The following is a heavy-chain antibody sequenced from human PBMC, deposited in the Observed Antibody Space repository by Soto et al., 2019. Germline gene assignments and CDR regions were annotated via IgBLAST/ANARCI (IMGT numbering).Heavy chain of an antibody. CDR3: ARGHITIFGVVTYYYYYYGMDV. D-gene: IGHD3-3*01. V-gene: IGHV4-34*01. CDR2: INHSGST. CDR1: GGSFSGYY. Sequence: PSETLSLTCAVYGGSFSGYYLSWIRQPPGKGLECIGEINHSGSTNYNPSLKSRVTISVDTSKNQFSLKLSSVTAADTAVYYCARGHITIFGVVTYYYYYYGMDVWGQGTTVTVSS. J-gene: IGHJ6*02.